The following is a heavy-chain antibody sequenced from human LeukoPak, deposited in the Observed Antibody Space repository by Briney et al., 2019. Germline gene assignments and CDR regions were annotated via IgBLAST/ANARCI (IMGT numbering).Heavy chain of an antibody. D-gene: IGHD1-26*01. Sequence: SETLSLTCTISGGSITNYYWSWIRQPPGKALEWIGYIYYSGSTNYNPSLKSRVTISLDTSKNQFSLKLSSVTAADTAVYYCARFGWETRITGGPVWFDPWGQGTLVTVSS. V-gene: IGHV4-59*01. CDR2: IYYSGST. J-gene: IGHJ5*02. CDR3: ARFGWETRITGGPVWFDP. CDR1: GGSITNYY.